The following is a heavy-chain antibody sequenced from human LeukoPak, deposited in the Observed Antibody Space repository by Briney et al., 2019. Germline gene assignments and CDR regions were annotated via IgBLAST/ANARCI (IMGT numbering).Heavy chain of an antibody. CDR1: GGSISSSPYY. CDR2: IYYGGST. J-gene: IGHJ4*02. CDR3: ARRGPSGRSLDY. V-gene: IGHV4-39*01. Sequence: SETLSLTCTVSGGSISSSPYYWGGIRQPPGKGLEWIGNIYYGGSTYYNPSLKTRVTISVDTSKNQFSLKLSSVTAADTAVYYCARRGPSGRSLDYWGQGTLVTVSS. D-gene: IGHD3-10*01.